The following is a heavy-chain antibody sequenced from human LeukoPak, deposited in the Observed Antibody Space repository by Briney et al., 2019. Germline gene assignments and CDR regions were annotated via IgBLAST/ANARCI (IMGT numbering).Heavy chain of an antibody. CDR1: GYTFTGYY. CDR3: ARDRYCSGGSCYARGDAFDI. J-gene: IGHJ3*02. CDR2: INPSGGST. V-gene: IGHV1-46*01. Sequence: GASVKVSCKASGYTFTGYYMHWVRQAPGQGLEWMGIINPSGGSTSYAQKFQGRVTMTRDTSTSTVYMELSSLRSEDTAVYYCARDRYCSGGSCYARGDAFDIWGQGTMVTVSS. D-gene: IGHD2-15*01.